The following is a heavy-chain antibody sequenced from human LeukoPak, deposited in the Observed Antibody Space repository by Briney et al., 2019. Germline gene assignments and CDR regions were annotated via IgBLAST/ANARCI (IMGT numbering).Heavy chain of an antibody. Sequence: GGSLRLSCAASGFTVSSNYMSWVRQASGKGLEWVSLIYPAGTTHYADTVKGRFTISRDNSKNMLYLQMNSLRAEDTAVYSCAKASNWNYGAFDIWGQGTMVTVSS. V-gene: IGHV3-53*01. CDR2: IYPAGTT. CDR1: GFTVSSNY. D-gene: IGHD1-7*01. J-gene: IGHJ3*02. CDR3: AKASNWNYGAFDI.